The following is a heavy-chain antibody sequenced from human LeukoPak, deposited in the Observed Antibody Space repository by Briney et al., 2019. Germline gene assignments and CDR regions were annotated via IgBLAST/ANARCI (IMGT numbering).Heavy chain of an antibody. CDR1: GFTVSSNY. CDR2: ISGSGGST. CDR3: AKDGYSGSYYRY. J-gene: IGHJ4*02. D-gene: IGHD1-26*01. Sequence: PGGSLRLSCAASGFTVSSNYMSWVRQAPGKGLEWVSAISGSGGSTYYADSVKGRFTISRDNSKNTLYLQMNSLRAEDTAVYYCAKDGYSGSYYRYWGQGTLVTVSS. V-gene: IGHV3-23*01.